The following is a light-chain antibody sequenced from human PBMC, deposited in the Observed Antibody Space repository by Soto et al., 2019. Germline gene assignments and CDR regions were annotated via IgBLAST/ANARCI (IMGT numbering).Light chain of an antibody. Sequence: SVLTQPPSVSGTPGQRVTISCSGSISNIGNNYVHWFQQLPGTAPKVLSNRNNQRPSGVPDRFSGSKSGTSASLAISGLRSEDEAEYYCAAWDDTVRSYVFGTGTKLTVL. CDR2: RNN. CDR3: AAWDDTVRSYV. V-gene: IGLV1-47*01. J-gene: IGLJ1*01. CDR1: ISNIGNNY.